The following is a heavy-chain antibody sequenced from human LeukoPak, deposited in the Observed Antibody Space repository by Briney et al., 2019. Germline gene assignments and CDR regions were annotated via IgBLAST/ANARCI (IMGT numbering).Heavy chain of an antibody. CDR2: IYYRVTS. CDR1: GGSISSYY. Sequence: SETLSLTCTVSGGSISSYYWSWIRQPPGKGLEWIGYIYYRVTSDYNPSLKSRVTMSVDMSTSQISLKLSSVTAADTAVYYCARVEVGADDFDYFQHWGQGTLVTVSS. J-gene: IGHJ1*01. CDR3: ARVEVGADDFDYFQH. V-gene: IGHV4-59*08. D-gene: IGHD1-26*01.